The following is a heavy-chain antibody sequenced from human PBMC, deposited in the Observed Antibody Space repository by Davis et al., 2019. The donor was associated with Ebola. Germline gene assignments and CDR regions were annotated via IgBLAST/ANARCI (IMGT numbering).Heavy chain of an antibody. CDR1: GYTFTSYW. D-gene: IGHD4-17*01. CDR3: ARHRPFGDYAIDY. CDR2: IYPGDSET. V-gene: IGHV5-51*01. J-gene: IGHJ4*02. Sequence: PGGSLRLSCKGSGYTFTSYWIAWVRQVPGKGLEWMGSIYPGDSETRYSPSFQGQATISADKSISTAYLRWSSLKASDTATYYCARHRPFGDYAIDYWGQGTLVTVSS.